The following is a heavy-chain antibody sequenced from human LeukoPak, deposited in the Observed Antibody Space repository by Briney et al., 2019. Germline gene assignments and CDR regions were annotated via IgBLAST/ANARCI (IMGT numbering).Heavy chain of an antibody. CDR3: ARECFSSICPYNNMDV. V-gene: IGHV4-34*01. J-gene: IGHJ6*02. CDR1: GGSFSGYY. Sequence: SETLSLTCAVYGGSFSGYYWSWIRQPPGKGLEWIGEINHSGSTNYNPSLKSRVTISVDTSKNQFSLKLSSVTAADTAVYYCARECFSSICPYNNMDVWGQGTTVTVSS. CDR2: INHSGST. D-gene: IGHD2-2*01.